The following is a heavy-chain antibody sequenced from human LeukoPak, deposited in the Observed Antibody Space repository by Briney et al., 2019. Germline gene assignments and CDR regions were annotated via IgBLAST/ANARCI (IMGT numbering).Heavy chain of an antibody. CDR2: INHSGST. CDR1: GGSFSGYY. J-gene: IGHJ5*02. Sequence: SETLSLTCAVYGGSFSGYYWSWIRQPPGKGPEWIGEINHSGSTNYNPSLKSRVTISVDTSKNQFSLKLSSVTAADTAVYYCARVNHYDSSGYYSQGNNWFDPWGQGTLVTVSS. CDR3: ARVNHYDSSGYYSQGNNWFDP. D-gene: IGHD3-22*01. V-gene: IGHV4-34*01.